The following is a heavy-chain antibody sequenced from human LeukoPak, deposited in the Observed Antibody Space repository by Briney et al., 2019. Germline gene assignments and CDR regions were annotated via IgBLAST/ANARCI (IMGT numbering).Heavy chain of an antibody. CDR3: ARHLSGITGYTYGRGIDY. CDR2: INSDGSST. D-gene: IGHD5-18*01. V-gene: IGHV3-74*01. J-gene: IGHJ4*02. Sequence: GGSLRLSCAASGFTFSSYWMHWVRQAPGKGLVWVSRINSDGSSTTYADSVKGRFTISRDNAKKSLYLQMNSLGAEDTAVYYCARHLSGITGYTYGRGIDYWGQGTLLTVSS. CDR1: GFTFSSYW.